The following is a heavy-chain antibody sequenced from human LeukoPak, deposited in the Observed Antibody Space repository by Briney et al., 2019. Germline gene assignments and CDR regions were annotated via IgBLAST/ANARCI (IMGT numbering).Heavy chain of an antibody. Sequence: GGSLRLSCAASGFTFSIYTINWVRQAPGKGLEWLSSISDNIRYIYYADSVKGRFTTSRDNAQNSVFLQLNSLRAEDTAVYYCARDGLGSYDYWGQGTLVTVSS. J-gene: IGHJ4*02. CDR2: ISDNIRYI. V-gene: IGHV3-21*01. D-gene: IGHD3-10*01. CDR3: ARDGLGSYDY. CDR1: GFTFSIYT.